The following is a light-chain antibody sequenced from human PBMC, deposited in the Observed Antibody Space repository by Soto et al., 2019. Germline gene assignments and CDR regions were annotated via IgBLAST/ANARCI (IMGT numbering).Light chain of an antibody. V-gene: IGKV1-5*03. J-gene: IGKJ1*01. CDR3: QHYNSYSEA. CDR1: QTIRSW. Sequence: DIQMTQSPSTLSGSVGDRVTITCRASQTIRSWLAWYQQKPGKAPKLLIYKASTLKSGVPSRFSGSGAGTECTRTISSLQPADVETDDCQHYNSYSEAFGQGTKVDI. CDR2: KAS.